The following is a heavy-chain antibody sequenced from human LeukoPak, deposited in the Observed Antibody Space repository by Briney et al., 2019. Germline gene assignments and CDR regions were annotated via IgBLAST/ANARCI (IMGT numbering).Heavy chain of an antibody. Sequence: SETLSLTCTASGGSISSYSWSWIRQPPGKGLEWIGYIYYSGNTNYNPSLKSRVTISVDMSKTQFSLELTSVTAADTAVYYCARIWGSGYNDAFDIWGQGTMVTVSS. CDR1: GGSISSYS. CDR2: IYYSGNT. V-gene: IGHV4-59*08. D-gene: IGHD3-3*01. J-gene: IGHJ3*02. CDR3: ARIWGSGYNDAFDI.